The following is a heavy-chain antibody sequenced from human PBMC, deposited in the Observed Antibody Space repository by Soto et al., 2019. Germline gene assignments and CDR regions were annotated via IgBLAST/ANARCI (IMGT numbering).Heavy chain of an antibody. D-gene: IGHD3-3*01. CDR2: INHSGGT. Sequence: SVTLSLTCGVNGGSFSGHPWNWIRQAPGKGLEWIGEINHSGGTNYNPSLKSRVSISLDSFKNQCSLKMTSVTSADTAVYYCARGSMIFGVVALSNWFDPWGQGTLVTVSS. CDR1: GGSFSGHP. J-gene: IGHJ5*02. CDR3: ARGSMIFGVVALSNWFDP. V-gene: IGHV4-34*01.